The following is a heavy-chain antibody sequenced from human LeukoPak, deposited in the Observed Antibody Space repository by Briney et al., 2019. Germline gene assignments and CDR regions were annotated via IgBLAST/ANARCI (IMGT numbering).Heavy chain of an antibody. CDR1: GGSISSYY. Sequence: SETLSPTCTVSGGSISSYYWSWIRQPPGKGLEWIGYIYYSGSTNYNPSLKSRVTISVDTSKNQFSLKLSSVTAADTAVYYCARDSGVYGMDVWGQGTTVTVSS. CDR2: IYYSGST. J-gene: IGHJ6*02. V-gene: IGHV4-59*12. CDR3: ARDSGVYGMDV. D-gene: IGHD1-26*01.